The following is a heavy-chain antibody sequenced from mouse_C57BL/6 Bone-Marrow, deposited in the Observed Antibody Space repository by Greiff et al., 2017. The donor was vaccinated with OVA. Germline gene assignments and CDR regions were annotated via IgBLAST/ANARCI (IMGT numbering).Heavy chain of an antibody. CDR3: ARFGSSYSYAMDY. CDR1: GYTFTSYG. V-gene: IGHV1-81*01. D-gene: IGHD1-1*01. CDR2: IYPRSGNT. J-gene: IGHJ4*01. Sequence: QVQLKQSGAELARPGASVKLSCKASGYTFTSYGISWVKQRTGQGLEWIGEIYPRSGNTYYNEKFKGKATLTADKSSSTAYMELRSLTSEDSAVYFCARFGSSYSYAMDYWGQGTSVTVSS.